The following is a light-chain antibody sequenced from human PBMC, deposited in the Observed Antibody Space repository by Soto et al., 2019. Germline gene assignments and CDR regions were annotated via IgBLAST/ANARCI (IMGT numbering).Light chain of an antibody. CDR2: DVS. CDR3: SSHAGNHIIGV. CDR1: SSDVGGYNY. J-gene: IGLJ1*01. Sequence: QSALTQPPSASGSPGQSVTISCTGTSSDVGGYNYVSWYQQHPGKAPKLMIYDVSKRPSGVPDRFSGSKSGNTASLTVSGLQAEDEADYYCSSHAGNHIIGVFGTGTKLTVL. V-gene: IGLV2-8*01.